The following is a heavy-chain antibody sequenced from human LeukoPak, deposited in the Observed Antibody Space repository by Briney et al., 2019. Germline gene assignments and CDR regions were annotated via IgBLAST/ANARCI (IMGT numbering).Heavy chain of an antibody. CDR2: INPYSGDT. CDR3: ARDQGSLTRSWYTGY. Sequence: ASXXVXCKASGYTFTGYHIHWVRQAPGQGLEWMGRINPYSGDTNFAQKFQGRVTITRDTSIKTDYMDLSSLTPDDTAVYFCARDQGSLTRSWYTGYWGQGTQVTVSS. D-gene: IGHD6-13*01. V-gene: IGHV1-2*06. CDR1: GYTFTGYH. J-gene: IGHJ4*02.